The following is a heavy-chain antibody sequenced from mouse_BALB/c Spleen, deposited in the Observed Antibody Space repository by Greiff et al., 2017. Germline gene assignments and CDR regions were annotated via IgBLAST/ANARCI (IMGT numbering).Heavy chain of an antibody. CDR3: ARDGYGYDGYAMDY. CDR1: GFTFSSFG. CDR2: ISSGSSTI. V-gene: IGHV5-17*02. J-gene: IGHJ4*01. D-gene: IGHD2-2*01. Sequence: EVMLVESGGGLVKPGGSLKLSCAASGFTFSSFGMHWVRQAPEKGLEWVAYISSGSSTIYYADTVKGRFTISRDNPKNTLFLQMTSLRSEDTAMYYCARDGYGYDGYAMDYWGQGTSVTVSS.